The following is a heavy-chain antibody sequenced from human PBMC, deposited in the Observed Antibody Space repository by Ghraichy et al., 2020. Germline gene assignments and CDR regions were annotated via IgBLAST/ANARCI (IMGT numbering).Heavy chain of an antibody. D-gene: IGHD1-26*01. CDR3: ARVGLYYFDF. Sequence: SETLSLTCAISGDSVSSNSAGWNWIRQSPSRGLEWLGRTYYRSKWYNDYAVSVKSRITIIPDTSKNQFSLQLNSVTPEDTAVYYCARVGLYYFDFWGQGTLVTVSS. CDR2: TYYRSKWYN. V-gene: IGHV6-1*01. J-gene: IGHJ4*02. CDR1: GDSVSSNSAG.